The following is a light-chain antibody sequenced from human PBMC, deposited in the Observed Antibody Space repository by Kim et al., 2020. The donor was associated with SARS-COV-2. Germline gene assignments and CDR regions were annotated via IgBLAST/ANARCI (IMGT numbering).Light chain of an antibody. Sequence: VSPGQTASISCSGHRLGDRYACWYQQKAGQSPVLVIYKDNKRPSGIPARFSGSNTENTATLTISGTQAMDEADYYCQTWDSGTVLFGGGTQLTVL. V-gene: IGLV3-1*01. J-gene: IGLJ3*02. CDR1: RLGDRY. CDR2: KDN. CDR3: QTWDSGTVL.